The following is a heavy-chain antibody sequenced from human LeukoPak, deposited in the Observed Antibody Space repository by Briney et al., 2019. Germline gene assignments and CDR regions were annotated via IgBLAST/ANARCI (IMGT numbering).Heavy chain of an antibody. D-gene: IGHD2-15*01. Sequence: GESLKISCKGSGYSITNYWIGWVRQMPGKGLEWMGIIYPADSDIRYSPSFQGQVTISADKSISTAYLQWSSLKASDTAMYHCARQEYCSGGSCYTWFDPWGQGTLVTVSS. V-gene: IGHV5-51*01. CDR1: GYSITNYW. CDR3: ARQEYCSGGSCYTWFDP. CDR2: IYPADSDI. J-gene: IGHJ5*02.